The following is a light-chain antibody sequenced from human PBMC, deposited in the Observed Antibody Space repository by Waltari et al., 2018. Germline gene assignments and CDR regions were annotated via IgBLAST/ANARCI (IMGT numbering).Light chain of an antibody. CDR3: QHYYTSSWT. J-gene: IGKJ1*01. Sequence: NVLTQSPGTLSLSPGERATLSCRASQSVSNNYLAWYQHQPGQAPRLLIYGASSRATGIPDRFSGSGSGTDFTLTISRLEPEDFATYYCQHYYTSSWTFGQGTKVEIK. CDR1: QSVSNNY. V-gene: IGKV3-20*01. CDR2: GAS.